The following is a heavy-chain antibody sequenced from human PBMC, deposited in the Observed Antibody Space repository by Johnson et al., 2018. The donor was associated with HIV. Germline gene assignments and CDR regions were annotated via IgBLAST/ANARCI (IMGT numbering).Heavy chain of an antibody. CDR1: GFTFSSYG. D-gene: IGHD6-13*01. CDR3: ALKQLVTMDDAFDI. J-gene: IGHJ3*02. V-gene: IGHV3-33*08. CDR2: IWYDGSNQ. Sequence: QEQLVESGGGVVQPGRSLRLSCAASGFTFSSYGMHWVRQAPGKGLEWVAVIWYDGSNQYYADSVKGRFTISRDNSKNTLYLQMNSLRAEDTAVYYCALKQLVTMDDAFDIWGQGTMVTVSS.